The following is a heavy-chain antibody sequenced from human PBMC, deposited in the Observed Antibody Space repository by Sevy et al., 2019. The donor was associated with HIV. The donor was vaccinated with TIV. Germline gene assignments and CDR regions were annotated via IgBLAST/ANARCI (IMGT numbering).Heavy chain of an antibody. Sequence: SENLSLTCTVSGGSISSYYWSWIRQPAGKGLEWIGRIYTSGSTNYNPSLKSRVTMSVDTSKNQFSLKLSSVTAADTPVYYCAREYYGILTGYYYMDVWGKGTTVTVSS. V-gene: IGHV4-4*07. CDR3: AREYYGILTGYYYMDV. CDR1: GGSISSYY. D-gene: IGHD3-9*01. J-gene: IGHJ6*03. CDR2: IYTSGST.